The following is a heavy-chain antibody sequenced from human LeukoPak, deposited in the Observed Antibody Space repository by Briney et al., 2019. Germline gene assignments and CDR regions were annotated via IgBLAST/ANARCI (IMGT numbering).Heavy chain of an antibody. CDR2: MNPNSGNT. CDR1: GYSFTSYD. J-gene: IGHJ4*02. D-gene: IGHD3-10*01. V-gene: IGHV1-8*01. CDR3: ARDPPRGGAGSYLPDY. Sequence: ASVKVSCKASGYSFTSYDINWVRQASGQGLEWMGWMNPNSGNTGFAQKFQGRVTMTRNTSISTAYMELSSLTSEDTAMYYCARDPPRGGAGSYLPDYWGQGTLVTVSS.